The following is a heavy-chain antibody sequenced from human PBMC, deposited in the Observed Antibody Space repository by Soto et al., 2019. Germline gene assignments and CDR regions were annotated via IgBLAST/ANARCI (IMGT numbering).Heavy chain of an antibody. CDR2: IYYTGST. D-gene: IGHD7-27*01. CDR1: GDSMSTYY. J-gene: IGHJ4*02. V-gene: IGHV4-59*01. Sequence: SETLSLTCTVSGDSMSTYYWSWIRQPPGKGLEWVGYIYYTGSTNYNPSLKSRVTVSIDTSKNQFSLILSSVTAADTAVYYCARITRSPNSGYFDYLGQGALVTVSS. CDR3: ARITRSPNSGYFDY.